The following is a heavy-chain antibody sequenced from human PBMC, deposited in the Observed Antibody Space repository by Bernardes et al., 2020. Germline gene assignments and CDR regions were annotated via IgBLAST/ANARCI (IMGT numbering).Heavy chain of an antibody. CDR2: IKRDGSET. J-gene: IGHJ6*02. V-gene: IGHV3-7*03. Sequence: GGTLRLSCAASGFAFSDYWMTWVRQAPGKGLEWVANIKRDGSETYYVASVKGRFTISRDHAKKLVFLQMNSLRGEDTAVFYCVRSAGMRVWGQGTMVTVSS. CDR3: VRSAGMRV. CDR1: GFAFSDYW.